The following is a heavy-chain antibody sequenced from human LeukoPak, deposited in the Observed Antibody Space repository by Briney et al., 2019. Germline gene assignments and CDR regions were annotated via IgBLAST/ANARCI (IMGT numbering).Heavy chain of an antibody. Sequence: GGSLRFSCAASGFTFSNYWMHWVRQAPGKGLEWVAVISYDGSNEYYADSVKGRFTISRDNSKNTLYLQMSSLRAEDTAVYYCAKEFNRGLPDYWGQGTLVTVPS. D-gene: IGHD2-21*01. CDR2: ISYDGSNE. J-gene: IGHJ4*02. CDR3: AKEFNRGLPDY. V-gene: IGHV3-30*18. CDR1: GFTFSNYW.